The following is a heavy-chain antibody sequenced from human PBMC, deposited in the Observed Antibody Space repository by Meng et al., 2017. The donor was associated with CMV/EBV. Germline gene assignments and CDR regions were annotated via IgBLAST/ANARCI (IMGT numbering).Heavy chain of an antibody. CDR1: GYSFTSYW. D-gene: IGHD2-2*01. CDR2: IYPGDSDT. CDR3: ARLGGVPAAGVIYRGHWFDP. Sequence: GGSLRLSCKGSGYSFTSYWIGWVRQMPGKGLEWMGIIYPGDSDTRYSPSFQGQVTISADKSISTAYLQWSSLKASDTAMYYCARLGGVPAAGVIYRGHWFDPWGQGTLVTAPQ. J-gene: IGHJ5*02. V-gene: IGHV5-51*01.